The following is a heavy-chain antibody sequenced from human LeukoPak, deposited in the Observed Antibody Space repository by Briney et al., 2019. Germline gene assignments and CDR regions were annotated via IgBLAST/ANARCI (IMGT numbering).Heavy chain of an antibody. Sequence: SETLSLTCTVSGGSISSYYWSWIRQPPGKGLEWIGYIYTSGSTNYNPSLKSRVTISVDTSKNQFSLKLSSVTAADTAVYYCARQVGYYDFWSGSRRNDAFDIWGQGTMVTVSS. D-gene: IGHD3-3*01. CDR1: GGSISSYY. J-gene: IGHJ3*02. V-gene: IGHV4-4*09. CDR2: IYTSGST. CDR3: ARQVGYYDFWSGSRRNDAFDI.